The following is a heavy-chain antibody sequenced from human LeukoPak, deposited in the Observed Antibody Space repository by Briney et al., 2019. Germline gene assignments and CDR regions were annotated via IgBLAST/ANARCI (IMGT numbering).Heavy chain of an antibody. CDR1: GGSFSGYS. Sequence: PSETLSLTCAVYGGSFSGYSWSWIRQPPGKGREWIGEINHSGSANYNPSLKSRVTMSVDTSKSQFSLRLSSVTAADTALYYCARQTNSGYDWRFDSWGQGTLVTVSS. CDR3: ARQTNSGYDWRFDS. V-gene: IGHV4-34*01. J-gene: IGHJ4*02. D-gene: IGHD5-12*01. CDR2: INHSGSA.